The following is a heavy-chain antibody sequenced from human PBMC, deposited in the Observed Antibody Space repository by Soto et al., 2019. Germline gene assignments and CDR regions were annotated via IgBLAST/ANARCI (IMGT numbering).Heavy chain of an antibody. J-gene: IGHJ4*02. CDR2: ITSDGSST. CDR1: GFTFGTYW. V-gene: IGHV3-74*01. CDR3: VRHFDK. Sequence: EVQLVESGGAVVQPGGSLRLSCAASGFTFGTYWMHWVRRPPGKGLVGVARITSDGSSTTYADSVKGRFTISRDNDKNTLYLQMNSQRADDKAVYYCVRHFDKWGQGTLVTVSS.